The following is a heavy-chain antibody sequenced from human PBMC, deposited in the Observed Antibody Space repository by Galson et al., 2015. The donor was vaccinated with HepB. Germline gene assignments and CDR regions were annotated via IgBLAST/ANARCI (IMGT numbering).Heavy chain of an antibody. J-gene: IGHJ4*02. Sequence: SLRLSCAASGFTFSSYAMHWVRQAPGKGLEWVAVISYDGSNKYYADSVKGRFTISRDNSKNTLYLQMNSLRAEDTAVYYCASLFKGYYFDYWGQGTLVTVSS. CDR1: GFTFSSYA. V-gene: IGHV3-30-3*01. CDR2: ISYDGSNK. CDR3: ASLFKGYYFDY.